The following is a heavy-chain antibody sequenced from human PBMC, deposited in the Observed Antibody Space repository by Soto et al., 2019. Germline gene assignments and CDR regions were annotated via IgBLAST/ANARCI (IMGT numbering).Heavy chain of an antibody. CDR1: GFTFSSYS. CDR2: ISSSSSYI. D-gene: IGHD5-18*01. CDR3: ARANQDTAFDY. Sequence: EVQLVESGGGLVKPGGSLRLSCAASGFTFSSYSMNWVRQAPGKGLEWVSSISSSSSYIYYADSVKGRFTISRDNAKNSLHLQMNSLRAEDTAVYYCARANQDTAFDYWGQGTLVTVSS. J-gene: IGHJ4*02. V-gene: IGHV3-21*01.